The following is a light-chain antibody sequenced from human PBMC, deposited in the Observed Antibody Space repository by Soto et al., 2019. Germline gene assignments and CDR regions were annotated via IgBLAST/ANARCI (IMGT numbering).Light chain of an antibody. CDR2: DDA. Sequence: SYELTQPSSLSVAPGQTARIPRGGDNIGTKSVHWYRQRPGQAPVLVVYDDASGPSGTPDRVSGSNSGSTATLTISRVEAGDEADYYCQVWNSDSEHYVFGGGTKVTVL. CDR3: QVWNSDSEHYV. CDR1: NIGTKS. J-gene: IGLJ1*01. V-gene: IGLV3-21*02.